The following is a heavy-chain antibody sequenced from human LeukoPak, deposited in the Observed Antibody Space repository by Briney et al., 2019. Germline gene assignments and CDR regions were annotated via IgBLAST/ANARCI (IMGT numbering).Heavy chain of an antibody. V-gene: IGHV1-2*02. CDR2: INPNSGGT. CDR3: ARELGILYYYYYYYMDV. J-gene: IGHJ6*03. D-gene: IGHD7-27*01. Sequence: ASVKVSCKASGYTFTGYYMHWVRHAPGQGLEWMGWINPNSGGTNYAQKFQGRVTMTRDTSISTAYMELSRLRSDDTAVYYCARELGILYYYYYYYMDVWGKGTTVTVSS. CDR1: GYTFTGYY.